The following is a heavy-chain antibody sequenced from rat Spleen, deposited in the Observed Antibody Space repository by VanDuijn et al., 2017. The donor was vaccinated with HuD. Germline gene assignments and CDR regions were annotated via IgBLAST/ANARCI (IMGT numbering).Heavy chain of an antibody. Sequence: EVQLVESDGGLVQPGRSLKLSCAASGFTFTDYYMVWVRQAPTKGLEWVASISTGGGNTYYRDSVKGRFTISRDNAKSTLYLQMDSLRSEDTATYYCARHRDWGRGWFAYWGQGTLVTVSS. V-gene: IGHV5-25*01. CDR1: GFTFTDYY. CDR3: ARHRDWGRGWFAY. CDR2: ISTGGGNT. D-gene: IGHD5-1*01. J-gene: IGHJ3*01.